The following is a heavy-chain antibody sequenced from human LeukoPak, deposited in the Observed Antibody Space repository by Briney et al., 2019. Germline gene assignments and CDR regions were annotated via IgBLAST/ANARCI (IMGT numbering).Heavy chain of an antibody. CDR1: GYTFTGYY. D-gene: IGHD3-16*01. V-gene: IGHV1-2*02. CDR3: ARQKLGDFRAFDH. Sequence: ASVKVSCKASGYTFTGYYLRWVRQAPGQGLEWMGWVNPNTGGTHLPQKFQGSVTMTRDTAISTVYMELNRLRFDDTAVYYCARQKLGDFRAFDHWDQGTLVTVSS. CDR2: VNPNTGGT. J-gene: IGHJ4*02.